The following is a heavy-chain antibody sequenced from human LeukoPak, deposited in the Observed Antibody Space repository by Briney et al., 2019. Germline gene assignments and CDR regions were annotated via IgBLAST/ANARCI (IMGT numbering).Heavy chain of an antibody. CDR1: GFTFSDYY. D-gene: IGHD3-16*02. CDR3: ARDREYYDYVWGSYPPGY. J-gene: IGHJ4*02. V-gene: IGHV3-11*04. Sequence: SGRSLRLSCAASGFTFSDYYMSWIRQAPGKGLEWVSYISSSGSTIYYADSVKGRFTISRDNAKNSLYLQMDSLRAEDTAVYYCARDREYYDYVWGSYPPGYWGQGTLVTVSS. CDR2: ISSSGSTI.